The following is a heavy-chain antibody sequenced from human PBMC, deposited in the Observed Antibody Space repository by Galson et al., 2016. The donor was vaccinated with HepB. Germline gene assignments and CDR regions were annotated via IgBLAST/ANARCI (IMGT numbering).Heavy chain of an antibody. CDR2: MSHDENNE. J-gene: IGHJ3*02. Sequence: SLRLSCAASGFSISGYAMHWVRQAPGKGLEWVAFMSHDENNEQYPDSVKGRFAISRDNPRSMLYLQMNNLRIEDAAVYYCTRVGFGVILGDAFDIWGRGTMVTVSS. CDR3: TRVGFGVILGDAFDI. V-gene: IGHV3-30*09. D-gene: IGHD3-3*01. CDR1: GFSISGYA.